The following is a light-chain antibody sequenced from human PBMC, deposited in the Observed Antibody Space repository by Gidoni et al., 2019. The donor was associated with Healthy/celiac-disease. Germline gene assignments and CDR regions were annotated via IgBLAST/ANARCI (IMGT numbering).Light chain of an antibody. Sequence: SYVLTKQPTLSVAPGQTGPFTCGGDNSGRTNVHWYYQKPGQAPVLGVYDDTDRPSGIPERFSGSTSANTSTLTIPRVEAGDEADYYCQAWVDSTERVVFGGGTKLTVL. CDR3: QAWVDSTERVV. CDR2: DDT. V-gene: IGLV3-21*02. J-gene: IGLJ2*01. CDR1: NSGRTN.